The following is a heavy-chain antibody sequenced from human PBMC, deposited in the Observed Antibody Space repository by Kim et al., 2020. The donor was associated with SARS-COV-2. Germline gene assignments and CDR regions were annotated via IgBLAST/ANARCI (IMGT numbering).Heavy chain of an antibody. CDR3: ARLSSYGSGSYYKGYYYYGMDV. D-gene: IGHD3-10*01. V-gene: IGHV4-4*02. Sequence: SETLSLTCAVSGGSISSSNWWSWVRQPPRKGLEWIGEIYHSGSTNYNPSLKSRVTISVDKSKNQFSLKLSSVTAADTAVYYCARLSSYGSGSYYKGYYYYGMDVWGQGTTVTVSS. CDR2: IYHSGST. J-gene: IGHJ6*02. CDR1: GGSISSSNW.